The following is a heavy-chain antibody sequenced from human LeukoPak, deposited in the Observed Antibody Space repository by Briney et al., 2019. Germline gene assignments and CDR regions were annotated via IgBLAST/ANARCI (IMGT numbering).Heavy chain of an antibody. D-gene: IGHD2-2*02. V-gene: IGHV1-8*02. J-gene: IGHJ4*02. CDR3: ATGGDIVVVPAAIHFDY. CDR1: GYSFTTYD. Sequence: GASVKVSCKAPGYSFTTYDINWVRQATGQGLEWMGWMNPNSGNTGYAQKFQGRVTMTEDTSTDTAYMELSSLRSEDTAVYYCATGGDIVVVPAAIHFDYWGQGTLVTVSS. CDR2: MNPNSGNT.